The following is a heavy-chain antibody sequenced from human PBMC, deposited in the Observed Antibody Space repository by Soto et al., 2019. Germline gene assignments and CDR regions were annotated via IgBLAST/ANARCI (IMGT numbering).Heavy chain of an antibody. Sequence: PGGSLRLSCAASGFTLSSHGMQWVRQAPGKGLEWVAVVSYDGGTKYYADSVKGRFTISRDNSKNTLYLQMNSLRAEDTAVYYCAKDYRRITIFGVVMTYYYYYGMDVWGQGTTVTVSS. J-gene: IGHJ6*02. CDR1: GFTLSSHG. CDR3: AKDYRRITIFGVVMTYYYYYGMDV. CDR2: VSYDGGTK. D-gene: IGHD3-3*01. V-gene: IGHV3-30*18.